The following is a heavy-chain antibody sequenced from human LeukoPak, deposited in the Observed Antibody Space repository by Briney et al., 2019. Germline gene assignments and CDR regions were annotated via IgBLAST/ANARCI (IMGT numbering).Heavy chain of an antibody. CDR3: ARLSYYYDSSGYYPYYFDY. CDR2: IYPGDSDT. V-gene: IGHV5-51*01. J-gene: IGHJ4*02. CDR1: GYSFTSYW. Sequence: GEYLKISCKGSGYSFTSYWIGWVRQMRGKGLEWMGIIYPGDSDTRYSPSFQGQVTISADKSISTAYLQWSSLKASDTAMYYCARLSYYYDSSGYYPYYFDYWGQGTLVTVSS. D-gene: IGHD3-22*01.